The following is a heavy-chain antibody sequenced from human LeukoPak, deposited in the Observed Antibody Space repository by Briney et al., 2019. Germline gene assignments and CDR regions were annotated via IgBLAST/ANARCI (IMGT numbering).Heavy chain of an antibody. J-gene: IGHJ4*02. V-gene: IGHV4-4*07. Sequence: SETLSLTCTVSGGSISGYFWTWIRQPAGKGLEWIGRMYSTGSNNYNPSLKSRVTMSLDTSKNHFSLNLTSVTAADTAVYYCAREPTSGREPTSGRPLDYWGQGTLITVSS. CDR2: MYSTGSN. CDR3: AREPTSGREPTSGRPLDY. D-gene: IGHD5-12*01. CDR1: GGSISGYF.